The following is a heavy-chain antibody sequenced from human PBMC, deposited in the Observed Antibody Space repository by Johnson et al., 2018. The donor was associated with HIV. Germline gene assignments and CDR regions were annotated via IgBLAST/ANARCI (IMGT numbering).Heavy chain of an antibody. J-gene: IGHJ3*02. V-gene: IGHV3-13*01. D-gene: IGHD2-8*02. CDR3: ARDICTGGVCYDAFDI. CDR2: IGTAGDT. Sequence: EKLVESGGGLVQPGGSLRLSCAASGFTFSSYDMHWVRQATGKGLEWVSAIGTAGDTYYPGSVKGRFTISRENAKNSLYLQMNSLRAEDTAVYYCARDICTGGVCYDAFDIWGQGTMVTVSS. CDR1: GFTFSSYD.